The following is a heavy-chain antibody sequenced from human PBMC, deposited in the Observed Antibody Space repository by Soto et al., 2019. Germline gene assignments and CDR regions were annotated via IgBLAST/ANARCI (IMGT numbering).Heavy chain of an antibody. J-gene: IGHJ6*02. CDR1: GDSISIYY. CDR2: IYYSGST. V-gene: IGHV4-59*01. Sequence: LXLTCTVSGDSISIYYWSWIRQPPGKGLEWIGYIYYSGSTNYNPSLKSRVTISVDTSKNQFSLKLSSVTAADTAVYYCARGWFGEFPYYYYYGMDVWGQGTTVTVSS. CDR3: ARGWFGEFPYYYYYGMDV. D-gene: IGHD3-10*01.